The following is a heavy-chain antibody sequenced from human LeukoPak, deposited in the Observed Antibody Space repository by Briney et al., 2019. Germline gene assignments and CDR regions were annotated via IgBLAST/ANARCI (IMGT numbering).Heavy chain of an antibody. V-gene: IGHV4-39*01. CDR2: IYSSVST. Sequence: SETLSLTCTVSGGSISSNAYYWAWLRQPPGKGLGWIGSIYSSVSTYYNPSLKSRVTISVDTSKNQFSLRLSSVTAADTALYYCAYSGSYGHLGYWGQGIPVTVSS. J-gene: IGHJ4*02. CDR1: GGSISSNAYY. CDR3: AYSGSYGHLGY. D-gene: IGHD1-26*01.